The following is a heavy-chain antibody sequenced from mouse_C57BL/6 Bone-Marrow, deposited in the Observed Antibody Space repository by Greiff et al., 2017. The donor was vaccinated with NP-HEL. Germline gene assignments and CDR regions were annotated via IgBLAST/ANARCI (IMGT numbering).Heavy chain of an antibody. J-gene: IGHJ4*01. D-gene: IGHD2-3*01. Sequence: QVQLQQPGAELVRPGTSVKLSCKASGYTFTSYWMHWVKQRPGQGLEWIGVIDPSDSYTNYNQKFKGKATLTVDTSSSTAYMQLSSLTSEDSAVYYCAIDGYYRGAMDYWGQGTSVTVSS. V-gene: IGHV1-59*01. CDR1: GYTFTSYW. CDR3: AIDGYYRGAMDY. CDR2: IDPSDSYT.